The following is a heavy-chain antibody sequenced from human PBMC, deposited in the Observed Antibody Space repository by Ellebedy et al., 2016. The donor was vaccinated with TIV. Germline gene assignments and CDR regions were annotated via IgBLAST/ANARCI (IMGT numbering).Heavy chain of an antibody. CDR2: IYVSGST. D-gene: IGHD3-9*01. V-gene: IGHV4-4*07. CDR3: ARELTKVYYYYGMDV. CDR1: GDSISDYY. Sequence: MPSETLSLTCTVCGDSISDYYWSWIRQPAGKGLEWIGRIYVSGSTNYNPSLKSRVTISVDTSKNKFSLKLRSVTAADTAVYYCARELTKVYYYYGMDVWGQGTTVTVSS. J-gene: IGHJ6*02.